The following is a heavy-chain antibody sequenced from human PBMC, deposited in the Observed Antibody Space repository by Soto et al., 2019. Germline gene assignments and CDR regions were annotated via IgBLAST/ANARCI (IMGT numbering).Heavy chain of an antibody. Sequence: PSETLSLTCTVSGHSISRGYYWRWIRQPPGKGLEWIGNMYHNGNTYYNPSLKSRVTISLRTSKNQFSLKLSSVTAADTAVYYCSRRAHIMATTGDAFDIWGQGTMVTVS. CDR1: GHSISRGYY. CDR3: SRRAHIMATTGDAFDI. J-gene: IGHJ3*02. D-gene: IGHD5-12*01. V-gene: IGHV4-38-2*02. CDR2: MYHNGNT.